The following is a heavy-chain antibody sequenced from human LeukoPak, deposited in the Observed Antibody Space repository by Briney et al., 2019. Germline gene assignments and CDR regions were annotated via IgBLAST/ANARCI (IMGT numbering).Heavy chain of an antibody. V-gene: IGHV4-34*01. J-gene: IGHJ4*02. Sequence: SETLSLTCAVYGGSFSGYYWSWIRQPPGKGLEWIGEINHSGSTNYNPSLKSRVTISVDTSKNQFSLKLSSVTAADTAVYYCARVYSRLHFDYWGQGTLVTVSS. D-gene: IGHD2-21*01. CDR1: GGSFSGYY. CDR3: ARVYSRLHFDY. CDR2: INHSGST.